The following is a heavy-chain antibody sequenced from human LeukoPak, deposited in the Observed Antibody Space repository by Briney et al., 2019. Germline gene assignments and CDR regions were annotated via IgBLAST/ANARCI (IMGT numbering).Heavy chain of an antibody. CDR1: GYTCTSYG. Sequence: ASVKVSCKASGYTCTSYGISWVRQAPGQGLEWMGWISAYNGNTNYAQKLQGRVTMTTDTCTSTAYVELRSVTADETTVYYCARLLDYYDSSGYWFDYWGQGTLVTVSS. CDR3: ARLLDYYDSSGYWFDY. V-gene: IGHV1-18*01. J-gene: IGHJ4*02. CDR2: ISAYNGNT. D-gene: IGHD3-22*01.